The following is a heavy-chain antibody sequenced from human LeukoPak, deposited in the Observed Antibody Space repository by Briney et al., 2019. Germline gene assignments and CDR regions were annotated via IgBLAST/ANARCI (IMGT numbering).Heavy chain of an antibody. J-gene: IGHJ5*02. Sequence: GGSLRLSCAASGFTFNSFPMNWVRQAPGKGLEWISFISSSGGSIKYADSVKGRFTISRDTAKNSLYPEMNSLRADDTAVYYCARDYDAWGQGTLVTVSS. CDR2: ISSSGGSI. CDR3: ARDYDA. CDR1: GFTFNSFP. D-gene: IGHD3-3*01. V-gene: IGHV3-48*03.